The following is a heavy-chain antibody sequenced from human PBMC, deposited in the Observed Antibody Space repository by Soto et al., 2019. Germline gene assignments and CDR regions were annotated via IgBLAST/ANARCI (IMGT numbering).Heavy chain of an antibody. CDR1: GGSVSSESHY. D-gene: IGHD3-3*01. CDR2: IYYTGST. J-gene: IGHJ6*02. CDR3: ARDQYDFRSGSYYCAMEV. V-gene: IGHV4-61*01. Sequence: PSETLSLTCTVSGGSVSSESHYWSWIRQTPGKGLEWIGYIYYTGSTNYNPSLKGRVTMSVDTSTDQVSLRLRSVTRADTGVYYCARDQYDFRSGSYYCAMEVWGQGTKVTVSS.